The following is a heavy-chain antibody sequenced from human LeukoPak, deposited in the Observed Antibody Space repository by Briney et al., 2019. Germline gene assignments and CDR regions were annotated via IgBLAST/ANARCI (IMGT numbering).Heavy chain of an antibody. CDR3: ATKAATGTYFFIY. V-gene: IGHV3-23*01. J-gene: IGHJ4*02. CDR1: GFTFTTYA. Sequence: PGGSLRLSCAASGFTFTTYAMNWVRQAPGRGLEWVSTISDSGGGTYYADSVKGRFTISRDNSKKTLYLQMSSLRDEDTAVYFCATKAATGTYFFIYWGQGTLVTVSS. CDR2: ISDSGGGT. D-gene: IGHD6-13*01.